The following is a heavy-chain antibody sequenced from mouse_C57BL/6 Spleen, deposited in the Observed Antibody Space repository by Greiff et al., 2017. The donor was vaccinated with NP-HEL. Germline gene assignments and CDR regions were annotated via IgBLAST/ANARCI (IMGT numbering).Heavy chain of an antibody. D-gene: IGHD1-3*01. V-gene: IGHV5-16*01. CDR2: INYDGSST. CDR1: GFTFSDYY. J-gene: IGHJ2*01. Sequence: EVMLVESEGGLVQPGSSMKLSCTASGFTFSDYYMAWVRQVPEKGLEWVANINYDGSSTYYLDSLKSRFIISRDNAKNILNLQMSSLKSEDTATYYCARDSGYYFDYWGQGTTLTVSS. CDR3: ARDSGYYFDY.